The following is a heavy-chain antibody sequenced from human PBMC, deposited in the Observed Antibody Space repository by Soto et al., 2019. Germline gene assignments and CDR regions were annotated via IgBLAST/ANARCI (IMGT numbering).Heavy chain of an antibody. CDR3: ARGDGFNYDY. Sequence: QVPLQESGPGLVKPSQTLSLTCTVSGGSISSDGYYWTWVRQHPGKGLEWIGYIYHTGSTYYNPSRKXXVXIXEDTSKNQFSLKLNSVTAADTAVYYCARGDGFNYDYWGQGTLVTVSS. D-gene: IGHD5-12*01. J-gene: IGHJ4*02. CDR2: IYHTGST. CDR1: GGSISSDGYY. V-gene: IGHV4-31*01.